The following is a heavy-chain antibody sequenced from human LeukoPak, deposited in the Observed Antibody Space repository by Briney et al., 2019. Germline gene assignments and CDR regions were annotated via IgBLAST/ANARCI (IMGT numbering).Heavy chain of an antibody. CDR3: ASLYCSSTSCYTFTGHMDV. D-gene: IGHD2-2*02. Sequence: SGGSLRLSCAASGFIFSSHTMHWVRQAPGKGLEWVAVISYDGSNKYYADSVKGRFTISRDNSKNTLYLQMNSLRAEDTAVYYCASLYCSSTSCYTFTGHMDVWGKGTTVTVSS. J-gene: IGHJ6*03. CDR1: GFIFSSHT. V-gene: IGHV3-30-3*01. CDR2: ISYDGSNK.